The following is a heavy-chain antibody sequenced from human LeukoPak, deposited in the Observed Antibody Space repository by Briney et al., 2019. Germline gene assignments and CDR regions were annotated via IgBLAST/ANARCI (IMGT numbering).Heavy chain of an antibody. CDR2: VSGSGGST. D-gene: IGHD3-22*01. CDR3: AKDGHYYDSRYNWFDP. Sequence: PGGSLRLSCAASGFTFSSYAMSWVRQAPGKGLEWVSSVSGSGGSTYYADSVKGRFTISRDNSKNTLYLQMNSLRAEDTAVYYCAKDGHYYDSRYNWFDPWGQGTLVTVSS. V-gene: IGHV3-23*01. J-gene: IGHJ5*02. CDR1: GFTFSSYA.